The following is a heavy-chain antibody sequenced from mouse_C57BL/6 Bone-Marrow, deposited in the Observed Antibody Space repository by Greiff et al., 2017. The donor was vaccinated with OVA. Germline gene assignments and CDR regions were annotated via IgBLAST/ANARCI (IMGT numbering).Heavy chain of an antibody. J-gene: IGHJ1*03. Sequence: EVQLQQSGGGLVQPGGSLKLSCAASGFTFSDYYMYWVRQTPEKRLEWVAYISNGGGSTYYPDTVKGRFTISRDNAKNTLYLQMSRLKSEDTAMYYCARRVYYSNRGWYFDVWGTGTTVTVSS. CDR2: ISNGGGST. V-gene: IGHV5-12*01. CDR3: ARRVYYSNRGWYFDV. CDR1: GFTFSDYY. D-gene: IGHD2-5*01.